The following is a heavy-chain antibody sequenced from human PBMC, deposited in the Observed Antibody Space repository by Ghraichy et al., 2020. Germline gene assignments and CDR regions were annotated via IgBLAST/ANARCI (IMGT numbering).Heavy chain of an antibody. CDR1: GFTFSVHY. CDR3: ARGDPNNDWRDCDF. CDR2: IRNKRQGYST. J-gene: IGHJ4*02. Sequence: GGSLRLSCAASGFTFSVHYMDWVRQAPGKGLEGFARIRNKRQGYSTEYAASVKGRFSISRDESKELVYLQMSSLEIEDTAVYYCARGDPNNDWRDCDFWGQGTLVTVSS. V-gene: IGHV3-72*01. D-gene: IGHD3-9*01.